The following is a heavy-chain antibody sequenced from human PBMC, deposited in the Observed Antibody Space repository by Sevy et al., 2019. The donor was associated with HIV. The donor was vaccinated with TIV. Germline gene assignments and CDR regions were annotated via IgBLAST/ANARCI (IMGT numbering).Heavy chain of an antibody. CDR1: GFTFSNYN. Sequence: GGSLRLSCAASGFTFSNYNMNWVRQAPGKGLEWVSSISSSSNYISYADSMKGRFTISRDNAKNSLYLQMNSLRAEDTAVYYCARVVAYCSGGSCFPGYYYGMDVWGQGTTVTVPS. V-gene: IGHV3-21*01. CDR2: ISSSSNYI. CDR3: ARVVAYCSGGSCFPGYYYGMDV. D-gene: IGHD2-15*01. J-gene: IGHJ6*02.